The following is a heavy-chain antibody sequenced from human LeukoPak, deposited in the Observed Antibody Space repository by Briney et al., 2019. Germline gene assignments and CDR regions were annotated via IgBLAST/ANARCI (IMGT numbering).Heavy chain of an antibody. CDR2: IYYSGST. Sequence: SETLSLTCAVSGGSISSYYWSWIRQPPGKGLEWIGYIYYSGSTNYIPSLKSRVTISVDTSKNQFSLKLSSVTAADTAVYYCARVRQLSDYYYYYYMDVWGKGTTVTVSS. CDR1: GGSISSYY. CDR3: ARVRQLSDYYYYYYMDV. D-gene: IGHD5-18*01. V-gene: IGHV4-59*01. J-gene: IGHJ6*03.